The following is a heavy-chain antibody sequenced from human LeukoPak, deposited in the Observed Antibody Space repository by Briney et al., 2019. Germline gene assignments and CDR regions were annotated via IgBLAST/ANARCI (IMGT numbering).Heavy chain of an antibody. J-gene: IGHJ4*02. CDR2: IGGSGTRT. CDR1: GFTFTTYG. CDR3: AKDAGGYYYDSSGYYDY. D-gene: IGHD3-22*01. Sequence: GGTLRLSCSASGFTFTTYGMNWVRQAPGKGLEWVSGIGGSGTRTYHADSVKGRFTISRDNSKNTLYLQMNSLRAEDTAVYYCAKDAGGYYYDSSGYYDYWGQGTLVTVSS. V-gene: IGHV3-23*01.